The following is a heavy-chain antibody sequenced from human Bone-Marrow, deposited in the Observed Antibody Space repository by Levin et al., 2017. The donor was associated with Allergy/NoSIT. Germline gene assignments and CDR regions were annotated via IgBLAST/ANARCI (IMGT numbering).Heavy chain of an antibody. Sequence: PGGSLRLSCAASGFTFSAYAMTWVRQAPGKGLEWVSSISGSGQITYYTDSVKGRFTISRDNSKNTLYVEMNSLRAEDTAIYYCAKASVTVAAFGHFDYWGQGALVTVSS. CDR1: GFTFSAYA. CDR3: AKASVTVAAFGHFDY. J-gene: IGHJ4*02. CDR2: ISGSGQIT. D-gene: IGHD2-15*01. V-gene: IGHV3-23*01.